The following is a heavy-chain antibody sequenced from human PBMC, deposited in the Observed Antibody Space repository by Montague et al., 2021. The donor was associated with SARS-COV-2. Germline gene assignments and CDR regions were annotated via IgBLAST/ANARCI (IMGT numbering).Heavy chain of an antibody. CDR3: ASLTLGYCSSTSCYSDWFDP. CDR2: INHSGST. CDR1: GRSFSGYY. D-gene: IGHD2-2*02. V-gene: IGHV4-34*01. Sequence: SETLSLTCAVYGRSFSGYYWSWIRQPPGKGLEWIGEINHSGSTNYNPSLKSRVTISVDTSKNQFSLKLSSVIAADTAVYYCASLTLGYCSSTSCYSDWFDPWGQGTLVTVSS. J-gene: IGHJ5*02.